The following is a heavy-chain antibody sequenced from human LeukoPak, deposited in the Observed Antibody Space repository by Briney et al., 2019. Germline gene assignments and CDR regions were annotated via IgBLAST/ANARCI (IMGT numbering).Heavy chain of an antibody. CDR2: MNPNSGNT. D-gene: IGHD3-10*01. J-gene: IGHJ6*03. V-gene: IGHV1-8*02. Sequence: GSSVKVSCKASGGTFSSYAISWVRQATGQGLEWMGWMNPNSGNTGYAQKFQGRVTMTRNTSISTAYMELSSLRSEDTAVYYCARAGGTMVRGVIRPHYYYYYMDVWGKGTTVTISS. CDR3: ARAGGTMVRGVIRPHYYYYYMDV. CDR1: GGTFSSYA.